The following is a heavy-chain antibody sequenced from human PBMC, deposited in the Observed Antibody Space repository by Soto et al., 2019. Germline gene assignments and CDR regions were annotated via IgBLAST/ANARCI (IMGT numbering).Heavy chain of an antibody. CDR2: IIPILGIA. J-gene: IGHJ4*02. CDR1: GGTFSSYT. D-gene: IGHD3-9*01. CDR3: ASGIVTDPIVGGIDY. V-gene: IGHV1-69*02. Sequence: QVQLVQSGAEVKKPGSSVKVSCKASGGTFSSYTISWVRQAPGQGLEWMGRIIPILGIANYAQKFQGRVTITADNSTSTAYMELSSLRSEDTAVYYCASGIVTDPIVGGIDYWGQGTLVTVSS.